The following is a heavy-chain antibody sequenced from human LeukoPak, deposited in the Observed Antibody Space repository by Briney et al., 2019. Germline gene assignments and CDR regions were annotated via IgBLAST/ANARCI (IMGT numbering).Heavy chain of an antibody. J-gene: IGHJ4*02. V-gene: IGHV1-24*01. CDR1: GYTLTELS. CDR2: FDPEDGET. CDR3: ATAITTSMIIGFDY. D-gene: IGHD3-22*01. Sequence: ASVKVSCKVSGYTLTELSMHWVRQAPGKGLEWMGGFDPEDGETIYAQKFQGRVTMTEDTSTDTAYMELSSLRSEDTAVHYCATAITTSMIIGFDYWGQGTQVTVSS.